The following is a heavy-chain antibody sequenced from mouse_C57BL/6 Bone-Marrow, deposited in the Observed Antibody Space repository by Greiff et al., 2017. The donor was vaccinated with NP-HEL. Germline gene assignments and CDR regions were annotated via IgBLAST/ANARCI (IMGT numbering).Heavy chain of an antibody. CDR3: ARHTTVVGYFDY. D-gene: IGHD1-1*01. Sequence: QVHVKQSGPELVKPGASVKISCKASGYTFTDYYINWVKQRPGQGLEWIGWIFPGSGSTYYNEKFKGKATLTVDKSSSTAYMLLSSLTSEDSAVYFCARHTTVVGYFDYWGQGTTLTVSS. V-gene: IGHV1-75*01. J-gene: IGHJ2*01. CDR2: IFPGSGST. CDR1: GYTFTDYY.